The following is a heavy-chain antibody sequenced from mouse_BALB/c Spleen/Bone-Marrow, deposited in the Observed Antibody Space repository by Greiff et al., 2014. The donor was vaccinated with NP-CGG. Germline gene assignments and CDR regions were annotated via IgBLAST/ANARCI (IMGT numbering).Heavy chain of an antibody. D-gene: IGHD1-1*01. CDR3: TRITTVVRYFDV. V-gene: IGHV1-4*01. CDR1: GYTFTTYT. J-gene: IGHJ1*03. CDR2: INPSSGYA. Sequence: VKLQESGAELARPGASVKMSCKASGYTFTTYTIHWVKQRPGQGLEWIGYINPSSGYANYNQNFKDKATLTADKSSSTAYMQLSSLTSEDSAVYYCTRITTVVRYFDVWGTGTTVTVSS.